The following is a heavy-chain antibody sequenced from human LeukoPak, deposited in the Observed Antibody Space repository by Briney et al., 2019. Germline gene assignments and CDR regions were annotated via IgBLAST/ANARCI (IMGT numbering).Heavy chain of an antibody. D-gene: IGHD2-2*02. CDR2: ISSSSSYI. J-gene: IGHJ5*02. V-gene: IGHV3-21*01. CDR3: ARGAAAVISNWFDP. Sequence: GGSLRLSCAASGFTFSSYSMNWVRQAPGKGLEWVSSISSSSSYIYYADSVKGRFTISRDNAKNSLYLQMNSLRAEDTAVYHCARGAAAVISNWFDPWGQGTLVTVSS. CDR1: GFTFSSYS.